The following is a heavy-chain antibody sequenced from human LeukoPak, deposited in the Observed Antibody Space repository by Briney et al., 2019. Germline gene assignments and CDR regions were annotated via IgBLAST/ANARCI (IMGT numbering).Heavy chain of an antibody. CDR2: ISAYNGNT. CDR1: GYTFTSYG. D-gene: IGHD4-11*01. V-gene: IGHV1-18*01. CDR3: ARGPTWTTVTTFWYFDL. J-gene: IGHJ2*01. Sequence: ASVKVSCKASGYTFTSYGISWVRQAPGQGLEWMGWISAYNGNTNYAQKLQGRVTMTTDTSTSTAYMELRSLRSDDTAVYYCARGPTWTTVTTFWYFDLWGRGTLVTVSS.